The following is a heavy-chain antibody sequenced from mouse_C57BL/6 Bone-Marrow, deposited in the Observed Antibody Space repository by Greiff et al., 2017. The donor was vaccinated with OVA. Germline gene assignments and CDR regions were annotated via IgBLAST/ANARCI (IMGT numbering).Heavy chain of an antibody. CDR3: TRERTYYSNYEGYWYFDV. CDR2: IDPETGGT. D-gene: IGHD2-5*01. J-gene: IGHJ1*03. Sequence: VQLQQSGAELVRPGASVTLSCKASGYTFTDYEMHWVKQTPVHGLEWIGAIDPETGGTASNQKFKGTAILTADTSSSTAYMELRSLTSEDSAVYYCTRERTYYSNYEGYWYFDVWGTGTTVTVSS. V-gene: IGHV1-15*01. CDR1: GYTFTDYE.